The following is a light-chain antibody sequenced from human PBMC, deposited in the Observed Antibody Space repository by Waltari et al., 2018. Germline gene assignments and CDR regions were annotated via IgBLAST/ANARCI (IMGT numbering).Light chain of an antibody. J-gene: IGLJ3*02. CDR3: VLYMGSGIWV. CDR2: RTN. CDR1: SGSVSTSYY. V-gene: IGLV8-61*01. Sequence: QTVVTQEPSFSVSPGGTVTLTCGLSSGSVSTSYYPSWYQQTPGQAPRPPVHRTNTRSSGVRARFSGSILGNKAALTITGAQADDESDYYCVLYMGSGIWVFGGGTKLTVL.